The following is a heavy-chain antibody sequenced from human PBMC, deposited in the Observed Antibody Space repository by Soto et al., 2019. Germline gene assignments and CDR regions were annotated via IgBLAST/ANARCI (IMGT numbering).Heavy chain of an antibody. Sequence: SETLSLTCAVYGGSFSRYYWSWIRQPPGKGLEWIGYINHTKGTYYNPSLKSRVTISADTSKSRFFLKLTSVTAADTAVYYCARDHWRQSGNTWQYYGMAVWGQGTTVTVSS. D-gene: IGHD1-1*01. CDR1: GGSFSRYY. V-gene: IGHV4-34*01. CDR2: INHTKGT. CDR3: ARDHWRQSGNTWQYYGMAV. J-gene: IGHJ6*02.